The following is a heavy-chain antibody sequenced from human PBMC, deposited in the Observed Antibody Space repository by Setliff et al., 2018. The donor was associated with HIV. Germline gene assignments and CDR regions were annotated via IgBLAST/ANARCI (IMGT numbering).Heavy chain of an antibody. CDR1: GFRFRGHA. CDR2: IYYSGST. CDR3: ARVPIHFDWSPPTFDYYHGMDV. Sequence: GSLRLSCVASGFRFRGHAMNWVRQPPGKGLEWIGYIYYSGSTNYNPSLKSRVTISVDTSKNQFSLKLSSVIAADTAVFYCARVPIHFDWSPPTFDYYHGMDVWGQGTTVTVSS. V-gene: IGHV4-59*11. J-gene: IGHJ6*02. D-gene: IGHD3-9*01.